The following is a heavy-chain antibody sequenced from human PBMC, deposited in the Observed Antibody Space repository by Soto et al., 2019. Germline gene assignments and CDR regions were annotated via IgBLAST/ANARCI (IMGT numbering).Heavy chain of an antibody. CDR2: IIPILGIA. J-gene: IGHJ4*02. CDR1: GGTFSSYT. D-gene: IGHD3-16*01. V-gene: IGHV1-69*08. CDR3: ARDRVDGGENY. Sequence: QVQLVQSGAEVKKPGSSVKVSCKASGGTFSSYTISWVRQAPGQGLEWMGRIIPILGIANYAQKFQGRVTITADNSTSTAYMGLSSLRSEATAVYYCARDRVDGGENYWGPGTLVTVSS.